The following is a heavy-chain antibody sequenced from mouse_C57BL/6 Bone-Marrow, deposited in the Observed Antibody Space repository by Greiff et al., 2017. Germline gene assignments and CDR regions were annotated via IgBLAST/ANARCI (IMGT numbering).Heavy chain of an antibody. CDR1: GYTFTSYT. Sequence: QVQLQQSGAELARPGASVKMSCKASGYTFTSYTMHWVKQRPGQGLEWIGYINPSSGYTKYNQKFKDKATLTADKSSSTAYMQLSSLTSEDSAVYYCAIKGSSSPHWYFDVGGTGTAVTVS. V-gene: IGHV1-4*01. CDR3: AIKGSSSPHWYFDV. CDR2: INPSSGYT. J-gene: IGHJ1*03. D-gene: IGHD1-3*01.